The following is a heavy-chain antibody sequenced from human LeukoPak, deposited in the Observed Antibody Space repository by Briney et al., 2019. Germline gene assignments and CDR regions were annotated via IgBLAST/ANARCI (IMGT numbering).Heavy chain of an antibody. CDR2: IKSKTDGGTT. CDR3: TTDGLMVRGVMHND. V-gene: IGHV3-15*01. Sequence: GGSLRLSRAASGFTFSNAWMSWVRQAPGKGLEWVGRIKSKTDGGTTDYAAPVKGRFTISRDDSENTLFLQMNSLETEDTAVYYCTTDGLMVRGVMHNDWGQGTLVTVSS. CDR1: GFTFSNAW. J-gene: IGHJ4*02. D-gene: IGHD3-10*01.